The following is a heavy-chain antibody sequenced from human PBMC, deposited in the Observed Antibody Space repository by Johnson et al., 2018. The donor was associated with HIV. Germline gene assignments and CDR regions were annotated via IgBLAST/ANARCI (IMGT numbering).Heavy chain of an antibody. J-gene: IGHJ3*02. V-gene: IGHV3-23*04. CDR1: GFTFSSHA. CDR3: ARERDPERGSQQSGVYAFYI. Sequence: EVQLVESGGGLVQPGGSLRLSCAASGFTFSSHAMSWVRQAPGKGLEWVSAISGRGGTTYYADSVKGRFTISRDNSKNTLYLQMNSLRAEDTAVYYCARERDPERGSQQSGVYAFYIWGQGTMVTVSS. CDR2: ISGRGGTT. D-gene: IGHD3-10*01.